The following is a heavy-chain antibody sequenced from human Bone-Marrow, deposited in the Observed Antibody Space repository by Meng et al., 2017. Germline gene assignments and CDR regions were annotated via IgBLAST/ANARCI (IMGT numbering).Heavy chain of an antibody. CDR3: ARGRASCSSGGCSLGWFDP. V-gene: IGHV4-31*01. Sequence: GGGPGLGKPAQSLSLPCSVSGGSINSAGYYWSWIRQHPGKGLEWIGYIYYTENTYYNPSLKSPMTISLDKSKNQFSLKLNSVTVADTAVYYCARGRASCSSGGCSLGWFDPWGQGTLVTVSS. J-gene: IGHJ5*02. CDR1: GGSINSAGYY. CDR2: IYYTENT. D-gene: IGHD2-15*01.